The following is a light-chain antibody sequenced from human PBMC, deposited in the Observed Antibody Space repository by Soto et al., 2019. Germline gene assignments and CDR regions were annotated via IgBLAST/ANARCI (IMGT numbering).Light chain of an antibody. V-gene: IGLV2-14*01. J-gene: IGLJ1*01. CDR1: SSDVGGYNY. CDR2: DVS. CDR3: SSYTSSSTLLDV. Sequence: QSVLTQPASVSGSPGESITISCTGTSSDVGGYNYVSWYQQHPGKAPTLMIYDVSNRPSGVSNRFSGSKSGNTASLTISGLQAEDEADYYCSSYTSSSTLLDVFGTGTKVTVL.